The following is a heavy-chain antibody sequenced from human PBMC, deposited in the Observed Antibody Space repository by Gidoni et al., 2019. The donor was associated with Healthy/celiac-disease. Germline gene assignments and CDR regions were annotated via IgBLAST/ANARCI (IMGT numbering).Heavy chain of an antibody. V-gene: IGHV1-18*01. CDR3: ARNPPDNYDFWSGYFDY. Sequence: QVQLVQSGAEVTKPGASVKVSCKASGYTFTSYGISWVRQAPGQGLEWMGWISAYNGNTNYAQKLQGRVTMTTDTSTSTAYMELRSLRSDDTAGYYCARNPPDNYDFWSGYFDYWGQGTLVTVSS. D-gene: IGHD3-3*01. CDR2: ISAYNGNT. CDR1: GYTFTSYG. J-gene: IGHJ4*02.